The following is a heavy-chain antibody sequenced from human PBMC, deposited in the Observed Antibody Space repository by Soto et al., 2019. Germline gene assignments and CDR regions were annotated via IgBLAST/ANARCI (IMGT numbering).Heavy chain of an antibody. Sequence: ASVKVSCKVSGYTLTELSMHWVRQAPGKGLEWMGGFDPEDGETIYAQKFQGRVTMTEDTSTDTAYMELSSLRSEDTAVYYCATGGPGYSYGQFDYWGQGTLVTVSS. V-gene: IGHV1-24*01. CDR1: GYTLTELS. CDR3: ATGGPGYSYGQFDY. J-gene: IGHJ4*02. CDR2: FDPEDGET. D-gene: IGHD5-18*01.